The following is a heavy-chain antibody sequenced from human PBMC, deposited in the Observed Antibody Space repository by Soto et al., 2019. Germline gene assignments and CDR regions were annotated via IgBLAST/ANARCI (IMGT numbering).Heavy chain of an antibody. D-gene: IGHD2-2*01. CDR2: IGESGTPT. J-gene: IGHJ6*02. Sequence: EVQLLESGGGLVQPGGSLRLSCAASGFTFSSYAMKWVRQAPGKGLEWVSLIGESGTPTYYADSVKGRFTISRDNSGNRLFLEMYSLRAEDTAVYYCARYIPGVSYYGMDVWGQGTTVTVSS. V-gene: IGHV3-23*01. CDR1: GFTFSSYA. CDR3: ARYIPGVSYYGMDV.